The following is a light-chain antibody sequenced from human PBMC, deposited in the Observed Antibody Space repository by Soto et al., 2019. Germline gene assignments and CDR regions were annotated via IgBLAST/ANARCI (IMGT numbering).Light chain of an antibody. CDR2: GNS. CDR1: SSNIGAGYD. V-gene: IGLV1-40*01. CDR3: QSYDSSLSGYV. Sequence: QSMLTQPPSVSGAPGQRVTISCTGSSSNIGAGYDVHWYRQLPGTAPKLLIYGNSNRPSGVPDRFSGSKSGTSASLAITGLQAEDEADYYCQSYDSSLSGYVFGTGTKLTVL. J-gene: IGLJ1*01.